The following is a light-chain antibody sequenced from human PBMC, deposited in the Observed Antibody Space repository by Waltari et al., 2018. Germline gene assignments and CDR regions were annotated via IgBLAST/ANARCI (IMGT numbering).Light chain of an antibody. V-gene: IGKV3-11*01. Sequence: EIVLTQSPATLSLSPGERASLSCRASQSVSRDLAWYQQKPGQAPRVLIFDAVIRATGTPARFRCSGSGTDFTLTISSLEPEDFAVYYCQQRRDWPLTFGGGTKVESK. J-gene: IGKJ4*01. CDR3: QQRRDWPLT. CDR2: DAV. CDR1: QSVSRD.